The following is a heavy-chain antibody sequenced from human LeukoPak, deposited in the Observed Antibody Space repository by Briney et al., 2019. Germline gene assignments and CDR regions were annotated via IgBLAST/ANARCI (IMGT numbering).Heavy chain of an antibody. J-gene: IGHJ4*02. CDR2: ISSDGTTE. V-gene: IGHV3-30-3*01. D-gene: IGHD3-10*01. CDR1: GFTFASYA. Sequence: PGGSLRLSCAGSGFTFASYAVHWVRQAPGKRLEWVAFISSDGTTEHYRDSVKGRFTLSRDNSKNTVSLQMNSLGTEDTAVYYCARGRDSGRFIIDYWGQGTLVTVSS. CDR3: ARGRDSGRFIIDY.